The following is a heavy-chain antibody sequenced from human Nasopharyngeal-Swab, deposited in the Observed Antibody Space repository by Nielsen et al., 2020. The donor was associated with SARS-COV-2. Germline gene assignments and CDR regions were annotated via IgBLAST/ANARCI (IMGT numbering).Heavy chain of an antibody. J-gene: IGHJ6*02. Sequence: VLAAPGNGLEGVSSISSSSSYIYYADSVKGRFTISRDNAKNSLYLQMNSLRAEDTAVYYCARSPEEGVITYYYYGMDVWGQGTTVTVSS. V-gene: IGHV3-21*01. CDR3: ARSPEEGVITYYYYGMDV. D-gene: IGHD3-10*01. CDR2: ISSSSSYI.